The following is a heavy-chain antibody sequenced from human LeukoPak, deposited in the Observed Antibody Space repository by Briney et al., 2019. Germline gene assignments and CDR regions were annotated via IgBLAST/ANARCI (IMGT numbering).Heavy chain of an antibody. Sequence: PGGSLRLSCAASGFTFSSYSMNWVRQAPGKGLEWVSSISSSSSYIYYADSVKGRFTISRDNAKNSLYLQMNSLRAEDTAVYYCARGGGTLLWFGESNYYYYGMDVWGQGTTVTVSS. CDR3: ARGGGTLLWFGESNYYYYGMDV. CDR2: ISSSSSYI. V-gene: IGHV3-21*01. D-gene: IGHD3-10*01. J-gene: IGHJ6*02. CDR1: GFTFSSYS.